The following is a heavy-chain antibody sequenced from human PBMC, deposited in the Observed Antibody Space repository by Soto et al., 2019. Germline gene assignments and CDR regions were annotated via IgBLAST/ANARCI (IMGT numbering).Heavy chain of an antibody. CDR2: INHSGST. CDR3: AGGRVYDFWSGYYHVRGYDGMDV. J-gene: IGHJ6*02. Sequence: PSETLSLTCAVYGGSFSGDYWSWIRQPPGKGLEWIGEINHSGSTNYNPSLKSRVTISLDTSKNQLSLKLTSVTAADTAVYYCAGGRVYDFWSGYYHVRGYDGMDVWGQGTTV. CDR1: GGSFSGDY. V-gene: IGHV4-34*01. D-gene: IGHD3-3*01.